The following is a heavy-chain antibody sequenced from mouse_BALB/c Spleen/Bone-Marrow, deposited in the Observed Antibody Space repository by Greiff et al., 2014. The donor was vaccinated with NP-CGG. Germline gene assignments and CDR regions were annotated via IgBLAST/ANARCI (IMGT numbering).Heavy chain of an antibody. D-gene: IGHD1-1*01. CDR1: GFTFSSYG. Sequence: EVKLVESGGGLVKPGGSLKLSCAASGFTFSSYGMSWVRQTPEKRLEWVATISGGGSYTYFSDSVKGRFTISRDNAKNNLNLQMSSLRSEDTALYYCARSFGSSYWYFDVWGAGTTATVSS. CDR3: ARSFGSSYWYFDV. V-gene: IGHV5-9-2*01. J-gene: IGHJ1*01. CDR2: ISGGGSYT.